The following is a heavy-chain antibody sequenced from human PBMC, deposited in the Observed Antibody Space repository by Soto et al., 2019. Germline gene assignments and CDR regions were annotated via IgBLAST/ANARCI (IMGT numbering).Heavy chain of an antibody. CDR3: ARDLSVRGVIITDGWGMDV. J-gene: IGHJ6*02. Sequence: EVQLVESGGGLVQPGGSLRLSCAASGFTVSSNYMSWVRQAPGKGLEWVSVIYSGGSTYYADSVKGRFTISRDNSKNTLYLQMNSLRAEDTAVYYCARDLSVRGVIITDGWGMDVWGQGTTVTVSS. CDR2: IYSGGST. D-gene: IGHD3-10*01. V-gene: IGHV3-66*01. CDR1: GFTVSSNY.